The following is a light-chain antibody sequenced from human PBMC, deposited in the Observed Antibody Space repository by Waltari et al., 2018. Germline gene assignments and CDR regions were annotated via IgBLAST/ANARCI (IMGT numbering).Light chain of an antibody. J-gene: IGLJ2*01. CDR2: GQK. CDR3: HSRDTSSTRV. Sequence: SSELTQDPAVSVALGQTVRITCQGDSLRRYYASWYQQRPGQAPILVLYGQKNRPSGIQDRFSGSISGNTASLTITGAQAEDEADYYCHSRDTSSTRVFGGGTRLTV. CDR1: SLRRYY. V-gene: IGLV3-19*01.